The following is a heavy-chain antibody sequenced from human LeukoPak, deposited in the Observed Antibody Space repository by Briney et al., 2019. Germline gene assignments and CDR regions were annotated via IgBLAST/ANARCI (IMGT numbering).Heavy chain of an antibody. CDR3: ARAYYYDSSGYFGY. CDR2: IYHSGST. J-gene: IGHJ4*02. V-gene: IGHV4-38-2*02. CDR1: GYSISSGYY. Sequence: SETLSLTCTVSGYSISSGYYWGWIRQPPGKGLEWIGSIYHSGSTYCNPSLKSRVTISVDTSKNQFSLKLSSVTAADTAVYYCARAYYYDSSGYFGYWGQGTLVTVSS. D-gene: IGHD3-22*01.